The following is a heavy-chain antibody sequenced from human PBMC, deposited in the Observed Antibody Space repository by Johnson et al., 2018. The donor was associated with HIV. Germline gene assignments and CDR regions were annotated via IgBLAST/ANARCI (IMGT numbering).Heavy chain of an antibody. Sequence: MLLVESGGGLVQPGGSLRLSCAASGFTFSSYWMSWVRQAPGKGLEWVANIKQGGSEKYYGDSVKGRFTSSRDNAKNSLYLQMNRLRAEDTAVYYCARVRPYNWNDVHAFDIWGQGTMVTVSS. V-gene: IGHV3-7*05. CDR2: IKQGGSEK. CDR1: GFTFSSYW. J-gene: IGHJ3*02. D-gene: IGHD1-20*01. CDR3: ARVRPYNWNDVHAFDI.